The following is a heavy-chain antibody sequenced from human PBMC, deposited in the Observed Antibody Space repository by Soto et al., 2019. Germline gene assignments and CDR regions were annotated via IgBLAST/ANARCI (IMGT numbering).Heavy chain of an antibody. Sequence: EVQLLESGGGLVQPGGSLRLSCAASGFTFSSYAMSWVRQAPGKGLEWVSYISSSSSTIYYADSVKGRFTISRDNAKNSLYLQMNSLRDEDTAVYYCARDAGDYGDYVASNNWFDPWGQGTLVTVSS. V-gene: IGHV3-48*02. D-gene: IGHD4-17*01. J-gene: IGHJ5*02. CDR2: ISSSSSTI. CDR1: GFTFSSYA. CDR3: ARDAGDYGDYVASNNWFDP.